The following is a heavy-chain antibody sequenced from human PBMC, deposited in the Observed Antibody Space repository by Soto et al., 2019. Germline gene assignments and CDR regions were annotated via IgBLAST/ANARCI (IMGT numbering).Heavy chain of an antibody. V-gene: IGHV3-64*04. Sequence: GGSLRLSCSASGFTFSSYAMHWVRQAPGKGLEYVSAISSNGGSTYYADSVKGRFTISRDNSKNTLYLQMNSLRAEDTAVYYFAKDGYNWNEEQGYNWFDPWGQGTLVTVSS. D-gene: IGHD1-1*01. CDR3: AKDGYNWNEEQGYNWFDP. CDR1: GFTFSSYA. CDR2: ISSNGGST. J-gene: IGHJ5*02.